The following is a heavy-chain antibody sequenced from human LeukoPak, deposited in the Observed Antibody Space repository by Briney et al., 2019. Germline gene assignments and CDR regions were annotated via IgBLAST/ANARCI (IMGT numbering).Heavy chain of an antibody. CDR2: ISGSGGST. J-gene: IGHJ4*02. V-gene: IGHV3-23*01. Sequence: GGSLRLSCAASGFTISSYAMSWVRQAPGKGLEWVSAISGSGGSTYYADSVKGRFTISRDNSKNTLYLQMNSLRAEDTAVYYCAKDLPALGSGSYYDYWGQGTLVTVSS. D-gene: IGHD3-10*01. CDR3: AKDLPALGSGSYYDY. CDR1: GFTISSYA.